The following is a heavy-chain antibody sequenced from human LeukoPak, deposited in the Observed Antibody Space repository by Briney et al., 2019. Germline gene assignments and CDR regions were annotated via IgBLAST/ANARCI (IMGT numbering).Heavy chain of an antibody. Sequence: GASVKVSCKASGYTFTGYYMHWVRQAPGQGLEWIGCINPNSGGTNYAQKFQGRVTMTRDTSFSSAYMELSRLRSDDTAVYYCARDPCSGGRCYSLTLDYWGQGTLVTVSS. CDR2: INPNSGGT. D-gene: IGHD2-15*01. CDR1: GYTFTGYY. CDR3: ARDPCSGGRCYSLTLDY. V-gene: IGHV1-2*02. J-gene: IGHJ4*02.